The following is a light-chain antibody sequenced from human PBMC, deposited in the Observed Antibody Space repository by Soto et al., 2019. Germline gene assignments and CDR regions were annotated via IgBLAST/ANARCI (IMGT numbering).Light chain of an antibody. J-gene: IGKJ1*01. Sequence: DIQMTQSPSSVSASVGDTVTITCRASQDISSWVAWYQQKPGKAPKLLISAASSLQSGVPTRFSGSGSGTDFNLIISGLQSEDFATYYCQQYYSFPWTFGQGTKVEIK. CDR1: QDISSW. CDR3: QQYYSFPWT. CDR2: AAS. V-gene: IGKV1-12*01.